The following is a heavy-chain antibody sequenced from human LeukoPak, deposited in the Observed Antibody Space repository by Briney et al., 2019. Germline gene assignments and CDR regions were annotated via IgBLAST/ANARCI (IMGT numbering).Heavy chain of an antibody. CDR1: GFTFSNYG. D-gene: IGHD1-1*01. J-gene: IGHJ4*02. Sequence: GGSLRPSCAASGFTFSNYGMHWVRQAPGKGLEWVAIISYDGSNKNSADSVKGRFTISRDNSKNTLFLQMNSLRPEDTAVYYCAKDQLARERYGGEEPDYWGQGTLVTVSS. V-gene: IGHV3-30*18. CDR3: AKDQLARERYGGEEPDY. CDR2: ISYDGSNK.